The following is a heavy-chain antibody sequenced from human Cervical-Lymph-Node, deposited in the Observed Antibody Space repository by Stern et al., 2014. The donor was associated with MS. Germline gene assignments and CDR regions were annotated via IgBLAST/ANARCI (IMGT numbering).Heavy chain of an antibody. CDR2: VKSKTDGGTT. Sequence: EDQLVESGGDLVKPGGSLRLSCAVSGFSFSDAWMTWVRQAPGKGLEWVARVKSKTDGGTTDYAAPVKGRFNISRDDSENTVYLQMSSLKTEDTAIYYCNAWAYCGGDCPRFDYWGQGILVTVSS. V-gene: IGHV3-15*01. J-gene: IGHJ4*02. CDR3: NAWAYCGGDCPRFDY. CDR1: GFSFSDAW. D-gene: IGHD2-21*02.